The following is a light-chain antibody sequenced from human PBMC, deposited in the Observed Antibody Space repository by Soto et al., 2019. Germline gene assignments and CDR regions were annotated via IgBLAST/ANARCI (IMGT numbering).Light chain of an antibody. J-gene: IGLJ3*02. Sequence: QSALTQPASVSGSPGQSITISCTGTSSDVGGYNYVSWYQQHPGKAPKLMIYEVSNRPSGVSNRFSRSKSGNTASLSISGLQTEDEADYYCSSFTSITTGVFGGGTKLTVL. CDR1: SSDVGGYNY. V-gene: IGLV2-14*01. CDR3: SSFTSITTGV. CDR2: EVS.